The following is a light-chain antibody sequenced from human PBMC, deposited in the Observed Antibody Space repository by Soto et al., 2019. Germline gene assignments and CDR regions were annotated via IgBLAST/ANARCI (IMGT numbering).Light chain of an antibody. Sequence: QSVLTQPASVSGSPGQSITISSTGTSSDVGSYNLVSWYQHHPGKAPKLMLFEGSKRPSGVSNRFSGSKSGNTASLTISGLQAEDEADYYCCSYAGGRNVFGTGTKVTVL. J-gene: IGLJ1*01. V-gene: IGLV2-23*03. CDR2: EGS. CDR3: CSYAGGRNV. CDR1: SSDVGSYNL.